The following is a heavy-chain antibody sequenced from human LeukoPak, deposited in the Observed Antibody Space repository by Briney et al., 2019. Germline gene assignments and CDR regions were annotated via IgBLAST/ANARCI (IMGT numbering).Heavy chain of an antibody. CDR3: VKGLLTVVIRDWFDP. D-gene: IGHD4-23*01. Sequence: PGGSLRLSCVVSGFSFSNYGMHWVRQAPGKGLEWVAVISYDGSEKHYADSVKGRFTIARDNSKNTLYLQMNSLRVEDTAVYYCVKGLLTVVIRDWFDPWGQGTLVTVSS. J-gene: IGHJ5*02. V-gene: IGHV3-30*18. CDR2: ISYDGSEK. CDR1: GFSFSNYG.